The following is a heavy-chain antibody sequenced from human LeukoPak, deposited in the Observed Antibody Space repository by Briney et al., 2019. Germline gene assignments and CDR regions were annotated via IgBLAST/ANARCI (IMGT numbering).Heavy chain of an antibody. CDR1: GFTFSSYE. CDR3: ATQRDGYNSPFDY. J-gene: IGHJ4*02. CDR2: ISSSSSYI. V-gene: IGHV3-21*01. Sequence: GGSLRLSCAASGFTFSSYEMNWVRQAPGKGREWVSSISSSSSYIYYADSVKGRFTISRDNAKNSLHLQMNSLRAEDTAVYYCATQRDGYNSPFDYWGQGTLVTVSS. D-gene: IGHD5-24*01.